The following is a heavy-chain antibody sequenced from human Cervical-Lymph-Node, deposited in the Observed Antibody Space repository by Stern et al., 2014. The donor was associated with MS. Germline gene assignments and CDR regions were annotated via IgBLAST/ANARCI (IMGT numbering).Heavy chain of an antibody. CDR1: GGSISSSNW. J-gene: IGHJ3*02. CDR2: IYHSGGT. Sequence: QVQLQESGPGLVKPSGTLSLTCAVSGGSISSSNWWSWVRQPPGQGLGWIGDIYHSGGTKYNPSPKSRVNISVDKSKNQFSLKLSSVTAADTAVYYCAREGYSSSYDAFDIWGQGTMVTVSS. CDR3: AREGYSSSYDAFDI. V-gene: IGHV4-4*02. D-gene: IGHD6-6*01.